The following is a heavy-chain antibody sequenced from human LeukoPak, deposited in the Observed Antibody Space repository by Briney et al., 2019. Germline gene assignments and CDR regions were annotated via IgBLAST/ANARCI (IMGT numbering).Heavy chain of an antibody. Sequence: GGSLRLSCAASGFIVSTKYMSWFRQAPGKGLEWVSLIYNDGTTYYADSVKGRFTISRDNSKNTLYLQMNSLRAEDTAVYDCARDYDTTSGSLGDYWGQGTLVTVSS. V-gene: IGHV3-53*01. D-gene: IGHD3-10*01. CDR3: ARDYDTTSGSLGDY. J-gene: IGHJ4*02. CDR2: IYNDGTT. CDR1: GFIVSTKY.